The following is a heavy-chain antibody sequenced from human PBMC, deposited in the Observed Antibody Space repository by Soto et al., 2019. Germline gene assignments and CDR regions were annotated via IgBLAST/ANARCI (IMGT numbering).Heavy chain of an antibody. CDR3: AKWEDYGSGTSLLY. Sequence: EVQLLESRGGLVQPGGSLRLFCTASGFSFSTSAMSWVRQAPGRGLEWVSGNSGSGGDTHYADSVKGRFTISRDNSKNTLYLQMNSLRAEDTAVYYCAKWEDYGSGTSLLYWGQGTLVTVSS. D-gene: IGHD3-10*01. V-gene: IGHV3-23*01. CDR1: GFSFSTSA. J-gene: IGHJ4*02. CDR2: NSGSGGDT.